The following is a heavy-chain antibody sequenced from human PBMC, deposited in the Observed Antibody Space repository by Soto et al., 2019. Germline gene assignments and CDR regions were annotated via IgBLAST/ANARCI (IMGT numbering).Heavy chain of an antibody. CDR3: ARRAGSQGLLDY. D-gene: IGHD1-26*01. Sequence: QVQLVQSGTEVMQPGSSVKVSCKASGAAFSRYTINWVRQAPGQGLEWMGGIIPMFGTVNYAQKFQGRVTITADADTDTAYLQLSNLRSDDTAVYYCARRAGSQGLLDYWGQGTLVTVSS. J-gene: IGHJ4*02. CDR1: GAAFSRYT. V-gene: IGHV1-69*01. CDR2: IIPMFGTV.